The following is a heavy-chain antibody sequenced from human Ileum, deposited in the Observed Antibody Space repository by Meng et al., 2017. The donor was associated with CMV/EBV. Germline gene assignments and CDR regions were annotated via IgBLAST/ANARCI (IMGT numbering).Heavy chain of an antibody. Sequence: QVQLVQSGSELKKPGASVKVSCKASGYTFTSNNMIWVRQAPGQGLEWMGWITPYNGKTDYAQRLQNRVTMTTDTSTNTVYMELRSLRSDDTAVYYCAREEFSAYASTWGQGTLVTVSS. V-gene: IGHV1-18*01. CDR3: AREEFSAYAST. CDR2: ITPYNGKT. CDR1: GYTFTSNN. J-gene: IGHJ5*02. D-gene: IGHD2/OR15-2a*01.